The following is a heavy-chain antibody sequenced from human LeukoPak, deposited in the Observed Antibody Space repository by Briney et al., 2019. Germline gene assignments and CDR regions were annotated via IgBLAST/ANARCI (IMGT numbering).Heavy chain of an antibody. Sequence: PGGSLRLSCAASGFTLSSYVMSWVRHAPGKGGGWVLATSGSGGSTYYADSVKVQFTISRDNTKNTLYLQMNSMRAEDTAVYYCAKDYTSQEAVLMVYAIRGFDYWGQGTLVRVSS. V-gene: IGHV3-23*01. CDR3: AKDYTSQEAVLMVYAIRGFDY. D-gene: IGHD2-8*01. CDR1: GFTLSSYV. J-gene: IGHJ4*02. CDR2: TSGSGGST.